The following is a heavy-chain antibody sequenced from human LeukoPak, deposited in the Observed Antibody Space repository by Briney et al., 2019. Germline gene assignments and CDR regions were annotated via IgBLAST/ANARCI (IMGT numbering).Heavy chain of an antibody. CDR2: THNNGVS. CDR3: ARQPGGTAAFDI. Sequence: SETLSLTCTVSGASIDSYYWSWLRQPPGKGLGWIGYTHNNGVSNYNPSLKSRLTISVDTSKNEVSLVLTSVTAADTALYYCARQPGGTAAFDIWAQGTMVTVSA. D-gene: IGHD6-13*01. J-gene: IGHJ3*02. V-gene: IGHV4-59*08. CDR1: GASIDSYY.